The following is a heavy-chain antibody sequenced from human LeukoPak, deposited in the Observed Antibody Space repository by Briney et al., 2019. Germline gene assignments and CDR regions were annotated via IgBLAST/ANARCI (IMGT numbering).Heavy chain of an antibody. D-gene: IGHD3-22*01. CDR2: IYYSGTT. CDR1: GDSISNSDYY. J-gene: IGHJ4*02. Sequence: KTSETLSLTCTVSGDSISNSDYYWGWIRQPPGKGLEWIGSIYYSGTTYYNPSLKSRVTISVDTSKNQFSLKLNSVTAADTAVYYCARLLRGYYDSSGYRPYYFDYWGQGTLVTVSS. V-gene: IGHV4-39*01. CDR3: ARLLRGYYDSSGYRPYYFDY.